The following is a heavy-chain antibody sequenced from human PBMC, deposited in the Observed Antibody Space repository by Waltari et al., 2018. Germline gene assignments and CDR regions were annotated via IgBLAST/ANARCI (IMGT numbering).Heavy chain of an antibody. J-gene: IGHJ6*02. Sequence: QVQLVQSGAEVKKPGSSVKVSCKASGGTFSSYAISWVRQAPGQGLAWMGGSIPRFGKANYAQKFQGRVTMTADESTSTAYMELSSLRSEDTAVYYCVRDYGDGYNYNGMDVWGQGTTVTVSS. V-gene: IGHV1-69*13. D-gene: IGHD3-10*01. CDR1: GGTFSSYA. CDR2: SIPRFGKA. CDR3: VRDYGDGYNYNGMDV.